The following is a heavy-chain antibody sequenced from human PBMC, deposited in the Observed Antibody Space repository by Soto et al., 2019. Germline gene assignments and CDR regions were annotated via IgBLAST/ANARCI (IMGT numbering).Heavy chain of an antibody. CDR3: ADTFERVGYGMDV. CDR2: IIPIFGTA. Sequence: SVKVSCKASGGTFSSYAISWVRQAPGQGLEWMGGIIPIFGTANYAQKFPGRVTITADESTSTAYMELSSLRSEDTAVYYCADTFERVGYGMDVRGQGTTVTVSS. CDR1: GGTFSSYA. V-gene: IGHV1-69*13. D-gene: IGHD1-1*01. J-gene: IGHJ6*02.